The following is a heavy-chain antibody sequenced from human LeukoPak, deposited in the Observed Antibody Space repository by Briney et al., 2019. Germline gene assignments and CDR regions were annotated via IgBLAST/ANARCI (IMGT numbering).Heavy chain of an antibody. CDR2: IYHSGST. V-gene: IGHV4-4*02. D-gene: IGHD3-10*01. CDR1: GGSTSSSNW. Sequence: SGTLSLTCAVSGGSTSSSNWWSWVRQPPGKGLEWIGEIYHSGSTNYNPSLKSRVTISVDKSKNQFSLKLSSVTAADTAVYYCARRGFQLLWFGELSVDAFDIWGQGTMVTVSS. J-gene: IGHJ3*02. CDR3: ARRGFQLLWFGELSVDAFDI.